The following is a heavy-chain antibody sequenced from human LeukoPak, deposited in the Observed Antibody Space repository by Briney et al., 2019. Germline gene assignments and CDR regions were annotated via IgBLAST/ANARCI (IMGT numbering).Heavy chain of an antibody. J-gene: IGHJ4*02. V-gene: IGHV5-51*01. D-gene: IGHD5-12*01. Sequence: GESLKISFKGSGYRFTSYWIGWVRPLPGKGLEWMGIIYPRDSDTRYSPSFEGQVTISADKSISAAYLQLSSLKASDTAMYYCARRLAWQTFDYWGQGTLVTVSS. CDR1: GYRFTSYW. CDR2: IYPRDSDT. CDR3: ARRLAWQTFDY.